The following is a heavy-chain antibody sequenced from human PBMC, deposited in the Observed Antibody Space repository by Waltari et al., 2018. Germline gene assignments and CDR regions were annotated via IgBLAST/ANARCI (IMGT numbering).Heavy chain of an antibody. V-gene: IGHV1-3*01. CDR3: ARGRPPFRFIPGWFDP. D-gene: IGHD2-21*01. CDR2: INSDNVNT. CDR1: GYTFTTYP. J-gene: IGHJ5*02. Sequence: QVLLVQSGTEVKKPGASMKISCKASGYTFTTYPIHWLRQAPGQGPEVMGWINSDNVNTRYSQKCQGRVTITNDTVASTVYLELTNLRSEDTAVYYCARGRPPFRFIPGWFDPWGQGTLVTVSS.